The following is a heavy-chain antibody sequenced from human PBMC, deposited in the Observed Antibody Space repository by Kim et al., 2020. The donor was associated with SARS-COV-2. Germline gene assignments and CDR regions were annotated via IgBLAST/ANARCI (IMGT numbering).Heavy chain of an antibody. CDR3: ASDTGYSSSWTAGGGYYFDY. CDR2: ISSSSSYI. V-gene: IGHV3-21*01. J-gene: IGHJ4*02. Sequence: GGSLRLSCAASGFTFSSYSMNWVRQAPGKGLEWVSSISSSSSYIYYADSVKGRFTISRDNAKNSLYLQMNSLRAEDTAVYYCASDTGYSSSWTAGGGYYFDYWCQGTLVTVSS. D-gene: IGHD6-13*01. CDR1: GFTFSSYS.